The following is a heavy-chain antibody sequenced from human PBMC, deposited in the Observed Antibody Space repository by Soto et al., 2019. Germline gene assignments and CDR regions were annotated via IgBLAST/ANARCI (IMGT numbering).Heavy chain of an antibody. CDR2: IIPIFGTA. CDR1: GGTFSSYA. CDR3: ARDHCSSTSCYPPYYYYGMDV. V-gene: IGHV1-69*06. D-gene: IGHD2-2*01. J-gene: IGHJ6*02. Sequence: SVKVSCKASGGTFSSYAISWVRQAPGQGLEWMGGIIPIFGTANYAQKFQGRVTITADKSTSTAYMELSSLRSEDTAVYYCARDHCSSTSCYPPYYYYGMDVWGQGTTVTAP.